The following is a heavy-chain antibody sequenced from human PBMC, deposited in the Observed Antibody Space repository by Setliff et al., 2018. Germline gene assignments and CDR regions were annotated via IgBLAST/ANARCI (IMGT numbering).Heavy chain of an antibody. Sequence: SETLSLTCSLSGVTIGGNNYYYWAWIRQPPGKGLEWIGTISYSGGVFYNPSLKSRVTLTAHTSTNMGYLELRDLRSDDTAVYYCLRLVRYCSRTSCQRTSGDEVWGQGTLVTVSS. J-gene: IGHJ4*02. CDR1: GVTIGGNNYYY. D-gene: IGHD2-8*01. V-gene: IGHV4-39*07. CDR3: LRLVRYCSRTSCQRTSGDEV. CDR2: ISYSGGV.